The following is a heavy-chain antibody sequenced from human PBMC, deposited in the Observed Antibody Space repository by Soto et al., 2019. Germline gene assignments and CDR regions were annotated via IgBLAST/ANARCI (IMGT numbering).Heavy chain of an antibody. CDR3: ARVVAYCSGGSCPYYYYYGMDV. Sequence: QVQLQESGPGLVKPSETLSLTCTVSGGSISSYYWSWIRQPAGKGLEWIGRIYTSGSTNYHPSLKSRVTMSVDTSKNQFSLKLSSVTAADTAVYYCARVVAYCSGGSCPYYYYYGMDVWGQGTTVTVSS. J-gene: IGHJ6*02. CDR1: GGSISSYY. CDR2: IYTSGST. V-gene: IGHV4-4*07. D-gene: IGHD2-15*01.